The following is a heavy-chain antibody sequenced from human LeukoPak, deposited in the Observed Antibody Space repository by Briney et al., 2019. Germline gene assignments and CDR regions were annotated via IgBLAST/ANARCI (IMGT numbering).Heavy chain of an antibody. Sequence: VRSLRLSCAASGFTFDDYAMHWVRQAPGKGLEWVSGISWNSGSIGYADSVKGRFTISRDNAKNSLYLQMNSLRAEDMALYYCAKEGRRLGGPPDAFDIWGQGTMVTVSS. CDR1: GFTFDDYA. J-gene: IGHJ3*02. V-gene: IGHV3-9*03. CDR3: AKEGRRLGGPPDAFDI. D-gene: IGHD3-16*01. CDR2: ISWNSGSI.